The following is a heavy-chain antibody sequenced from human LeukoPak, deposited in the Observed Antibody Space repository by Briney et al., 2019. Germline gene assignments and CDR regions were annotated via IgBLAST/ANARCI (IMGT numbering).Heavy chain of an antibody. CDR2: ISHDGLQT. Sequence: GRSLRLSCAASGFTFSSYAMHWVRQAPGKGLEWVSLISHDGLQTYYADSVKGRFTVSRDNSENTLYLQMHSLREEDTAMYFCARDSFLRSFDYWGQGTLVTVSS. CDR1: GFTFSSYA. D-gene: IGHD2/OR15-2a*01. CDR3: ARDSFLRSFDY. V-gene: IGHV3-30-3*01. J-gene: IGHJ4*02.